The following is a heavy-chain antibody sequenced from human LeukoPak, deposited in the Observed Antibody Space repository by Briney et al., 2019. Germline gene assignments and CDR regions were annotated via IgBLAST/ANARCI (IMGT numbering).Heavy chain of an antibody. CDR1: GFTFSRYW. V-gene: IGHV3-74*01. CDR3: ARMRYYNSRGYAN. CDR2: NNSDGSST. D-gene: IGHD3-22*01. J-gene: IGHJ4*02. Sequence: PLNISCAASGFTFSRYWMQSVHQSPGKRLLWVPRNNSDGSSTSYADSVKGRFTISRDNAKNTLYLQMNSLRAEATAVYYRARMRYYNSRGYANWGQGTLATVSS.